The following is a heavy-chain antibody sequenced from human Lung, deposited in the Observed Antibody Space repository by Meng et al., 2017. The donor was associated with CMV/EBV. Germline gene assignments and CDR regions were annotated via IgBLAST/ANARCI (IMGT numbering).Heavy chain of an antibody. CDR2: IYWNDDK. D-gene: IGHD6-13*01. J-gene: IGHJ4*02. CDR3: AHARYSSFYYFNY. Sequence: GXXLVXPTQTLTLTCTFSGFSLSISRLAVGWIRQPPGKALECLGIIYWNDDKRYSPSLKSRLTITKDTSKNQVVLTMTNMDSADTATYYCAHARYSSFYYFNYWXQGTLVTVSS. V-gene: IGHV2-5*01. CDR1: GFSLSISRLA.